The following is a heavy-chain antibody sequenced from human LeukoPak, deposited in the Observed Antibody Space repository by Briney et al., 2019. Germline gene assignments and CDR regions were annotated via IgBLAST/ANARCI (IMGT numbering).Heavy chain of an antibody. J-gene: IGHJ4*02. CDR1: GFTFSSYA. Sequence: GGPLRLSCAASGFTFSSYAMHWVRQAPGKGLEWVAVISYDGSNKYYADSVKGRFTISRDNSKNTLYLQMNSLRAEDTAVYYCARVYHDDYYDSSGYYLDYWGQGTLVTVSS. V-gene: IGHV3-30-3*01. D-gene: IGHD3-22*01. CDR2: ISYDGSNK. CDR3: ARVYHDDYYDSSGYYLDY.